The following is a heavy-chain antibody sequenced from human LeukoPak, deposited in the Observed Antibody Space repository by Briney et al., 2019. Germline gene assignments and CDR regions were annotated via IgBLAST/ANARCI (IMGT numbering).Heavy chain of an antibody. CDR3: AKSGGYYYFDY. CDR2: IKQDGSDK. D-gene: IGHD3-22*01. Sequence: GGSLRLSCAASGFIFSNYWMSWVRQTPGKGLEWVANIKQDGSDKYYADSVKGRFTISRDNSKNTLYLQMNSLRAEDTAVYYCAKSGGYYYFDYWGQGTLVTVSS. CDR1: GFIFSNYW. J-gene: IGHJ4*02. V-gene: IGHV3-7*01.